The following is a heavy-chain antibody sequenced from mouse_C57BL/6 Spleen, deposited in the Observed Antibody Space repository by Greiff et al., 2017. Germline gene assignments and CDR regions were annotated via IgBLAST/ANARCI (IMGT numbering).Heavy chain of an antibody. Sequence: VQLQQSGAELVRPGTSVKVSCKASGYAFTNYLIEWVKQRPGQGLEWIGVINPGSGGTNYNEKFKGKATLTADKSSSTAYMQLSSLTSEDSAVYFCAREGNYYCSRDFDYWGQGTTLTVSS. J-gene: IGHJ2*01. V-gene: IGHV1-54*01. D-gene: IGHD1-1*01. CDR3: AREGNYYCSRDFDY. CDR1: GYAFTNYL. CDR2: INPGSGGT.